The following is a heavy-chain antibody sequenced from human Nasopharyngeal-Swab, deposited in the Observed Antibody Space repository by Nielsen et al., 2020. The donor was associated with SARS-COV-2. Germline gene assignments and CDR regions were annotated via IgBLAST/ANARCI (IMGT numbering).Heavy chain of an antibody. CDR3: AGHPVDFDY. V-gene: IGHV4-34*01. CDR2: MKPNGVT. D-gene: IGHD2-2*01. J-gene: IGHJ4*02. Sequence: SETRSLTCAVHNGPLSIYHWSWIRQAQGKGLGWVGEMKPNGVTNYNPSLRSRVTTSMDKSKNQFFLKLIAVTAADTAVYYCAGHPVDFDYWGQGALVTVSS. CDR1: NGPLSIYH.